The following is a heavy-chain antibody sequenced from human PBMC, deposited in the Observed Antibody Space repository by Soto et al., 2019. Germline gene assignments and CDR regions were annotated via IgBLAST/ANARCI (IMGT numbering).Heavy chain of an antibody. CDR2: IWYDGSNK. Sequence: GGSLRLSCAASGFTFSSYGMHWVRQAPGKGLEWVAVIWYDGSNKYYADSVKGRFTISRDNSKNTLYLQMNSLRAEDTAVYYCARDTPRGYSYGALDYWGQGTLVTVSS. CDR3: ARDTPRGYSYGALDY. V-gene: IGHV3-33*01. D-gene: IGHD5-18*01. J-gene: IGHJ4*02. CDR1: GFTFSSYG.